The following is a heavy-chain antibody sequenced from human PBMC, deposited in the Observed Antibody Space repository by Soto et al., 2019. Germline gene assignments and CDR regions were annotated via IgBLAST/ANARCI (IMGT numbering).Heavy chain of an antibody. CDR2: ISAYNGNT. D-gene: IGHD3-22*01. Sequence: QVQLVQSGAEVKKPGASVKVSCKASGYTFTSYGISWVRQAPGQGLEGMGWISAYNGNTNYAQKLQGRVTMTTDTSTRTAYMELRSLRSDATAVYYCARAKKGGSGYRHFDYWGQGTLVTVSA. CDR3: ARAKKGGSGYRHFDY. CDR1: GYTFTSYG. J-gene: IGHJ4*02. V-gene: IGHV1-18*01.